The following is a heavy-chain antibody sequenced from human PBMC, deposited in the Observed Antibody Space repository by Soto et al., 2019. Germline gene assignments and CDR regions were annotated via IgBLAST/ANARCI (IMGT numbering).Heavy chain of an antibody. CDR1: GGSISSGGYY. CDR3: ARSLGIVATKSHSLGY. CDR2: IYYSGST. D-gene: IGHD5-12*01. Sequence: QVQLQESGPGLVKPSQTLSLTCTVSGGSISSGGYYWSWIRQHPGKGLEWIGYIYYSGSTYYNPSLKSRVTISVDTSKIQFSLKLSSVTAADTAVYYCARSLGIVATKSHSLGYWGQGTLVTVSS. J-gene: IGHJ4*02. V-gene: IGHV4-31*03.